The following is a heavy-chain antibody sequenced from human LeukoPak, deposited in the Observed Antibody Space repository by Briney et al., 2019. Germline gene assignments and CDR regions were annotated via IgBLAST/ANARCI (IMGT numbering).Heavy chain of an antibody. Sequence: GGSLRLSCAAFGFTFSSCVMHWVRQAPGKGLEWVAVISYDGSNKYYADSVKGRFTISRDNSKNTLYLEMNSLRDEDTAVYYCAKQSTVADYWGQGTLVTVSS. V-gene: IGHV3-30*18. D-gene: IGHD1-26*01. CDR1: GFTFSSCV. CDR3: AKQSTVADY. CDR2: ISYDGSNK. J-gene: IGHJ4*02.